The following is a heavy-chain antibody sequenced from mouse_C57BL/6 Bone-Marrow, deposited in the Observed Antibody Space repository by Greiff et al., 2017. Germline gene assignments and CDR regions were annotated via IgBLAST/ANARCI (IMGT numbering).Heavy chain of an antibody. D-gene: IGHD2-1*01. V-gene: IGHV2-2*01. J-gene: IGHJ3*01. CDR2: IWSGGST. CDR1: GFSLTSYG. Sequence: VKLMESGPGLVQPSQSLSITCTVSGFSLTSYGVHWVRQSPGKGLEWLGVIWSGGSTDYNAAFISRLSISKDNSKSQVFFKMNSLQADDTAIYYCARNGIYYGNHGGFAYWGQGTLVTVSA. CDR3: ARNGIYYGNHGGFAY.